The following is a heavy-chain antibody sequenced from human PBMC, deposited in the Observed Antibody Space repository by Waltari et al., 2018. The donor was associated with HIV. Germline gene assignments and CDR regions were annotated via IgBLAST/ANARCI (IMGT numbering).Heavy chain of an antibody. CDR1: GFTFSDYS. CDR2: ISATGTTI. V-gene: IGHV3-48*01. D-gene: IGHD2-15*01. CDR3: ARCETVVTPFINKYLGLDV. Sequence: EVQLVESGGKLVQPGGSLRLSCLASGFTFSDYSMNWVRQGPGKGLDGVAYISATGTTIFYANSVKGRFTVSRDNVENSLYLDMSSLRAEDTGDYYCARCETVVTPFINKYLGLDVWGPGTTVTVSS. J-gene: IGHJ6*02.